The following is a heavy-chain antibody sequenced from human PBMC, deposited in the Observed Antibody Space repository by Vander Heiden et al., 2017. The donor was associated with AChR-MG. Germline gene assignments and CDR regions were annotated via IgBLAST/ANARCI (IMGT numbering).Heavy chain of an antibody. CDR2: INSDGSRT. CDR1: GFTCSGYL. Sequence: EVQLVESGGGLVPPGGSLRLSCAASGFTCSGYLMHWGRQAPGKGLVWVSRINSDGSRTSYADSVKGRFTISRDNAKNTLYLQMNSLRAEDTAVYYCARDYGGWYYFDYWGQGTLVTVSS. D-gene: IGHD6-19*01. CDR3: ARDYGGWYYFDY. V-gene: IGHV3-74*01. J-gene: IGHJ4*02.